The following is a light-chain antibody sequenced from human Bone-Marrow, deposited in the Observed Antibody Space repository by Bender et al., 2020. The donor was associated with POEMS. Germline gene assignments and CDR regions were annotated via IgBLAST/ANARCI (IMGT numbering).Light chain of an antibody. V-gene: IGLV3-1*01. CDR1: ALPKKF. CDR3: QAWERSTVV. J-gene: IGLJ2*01. Sequence: SYELTQPPSVSVSPGQTARITCSGDALPKKFAYWYQQKPGQSPVLVIYQDAKRPSGISDRFSGSNSGTFATLTISGTQAVDEADYFCQAWERSTVVFGGGTKLTVL. CDR2: QDA.